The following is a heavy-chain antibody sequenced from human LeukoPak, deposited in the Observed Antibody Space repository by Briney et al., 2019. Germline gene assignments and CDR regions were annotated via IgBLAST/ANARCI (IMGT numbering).Heavy chain of an antibody. CDR2: IYYSGTT. CDR1: GDSISGYY. Sequence: SETLSLTCSVSGDSISGYYWSWIRQPPGKGLEWIGNIYYSGTTNYNPSLKSRVTITVDTSKNQFSLKLSSVTAADTAIYYCARGGSYHGYWGQGTLVTVSS. D-gene: IGHD1-26*01. J-gene: IGHJ4*02. V-gene: IGHV4-59*01. CDR3: ARGGSYHGY.